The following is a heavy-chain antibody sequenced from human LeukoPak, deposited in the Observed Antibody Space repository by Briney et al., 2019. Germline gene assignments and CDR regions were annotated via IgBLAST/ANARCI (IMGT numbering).Heavy chain of an antibody. CDR1: GFTFIHYS. D-gene: IGHD6-19*01. J-gene: IGHJ4*02. CDR2: ISSGSTYI. Sequence: GGSLSLYCSASGFTFIHYSLNWVRQAPGKGLEWVASISSGSTYIYYADSMRGRFTISRDHAKSSLYLQMNSLTAEDTAVYYCASSGRVWSFEYSGQGALGIVSS. V-gene: IGHV3-21*06. CDR3: ASSGRVWSFEY.